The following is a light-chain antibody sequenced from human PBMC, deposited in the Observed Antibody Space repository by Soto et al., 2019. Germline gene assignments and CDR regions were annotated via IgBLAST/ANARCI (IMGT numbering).Light chain of an antibody. CDR1: SSNIGSNS. J-gene: IGLJ2*01. V-gene: IGLV1-47*01. CDR3: SAWDDSLSGPV. Sequence: QSVLTQPPSASGTPGQRVTISCSGSSSNIGSNSVYWYQHLPGTAPKLLIHRNNLRPSRVPDRFSGSESGTSASLAISGLRSEDEADYYCSAWDDSLSGPVFGGGTKVTVL. CDR2: RNN.